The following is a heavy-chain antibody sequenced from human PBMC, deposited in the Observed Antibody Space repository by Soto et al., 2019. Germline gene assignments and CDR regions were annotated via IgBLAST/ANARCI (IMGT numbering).Heavy chain of an antibody. V-gene: IGHV3-23*01. Sequence: HPGGSLRLSCAASGFTFSSYAMSWVRQAPGKGLEWVSSISGSGGGTYYADSVKGRFTFSRDNSKNTLYLQMNSLRAEDTAVYYCAKFGMATTKRSPPYHIDYWGQGALVTVSS. J-gene: IGHJ4*02. D-gene: IGHD1-1*01. CDR2: ISGSGGGT. CDR1: GFTFSSYA. CDR3: AKFGMATTKRSPPYHIDY.